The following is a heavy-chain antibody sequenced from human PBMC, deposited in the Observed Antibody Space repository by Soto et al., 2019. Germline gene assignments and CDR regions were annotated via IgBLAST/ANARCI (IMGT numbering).Heavy chain of an antibody. J-gene: IGHJ6*02. Sequence: EVQLVESGGGLAQPGGSLRLSCAASGFTFSNFWMSWARQAPGKGLEWVANIKGDGSVTQYVASVEGRFTISRDNAKHSLYLQMNSLRVEDTALYYCVIPTRSVRGMGVWGQGTTVTVSS. D-gene: IGHD6-6*01. CDR3: VIPTRSVRGMGV. CDR1: GFTFSNFW. CDR2: IKGDGSVT. V-gene: IGHV3-7*03.